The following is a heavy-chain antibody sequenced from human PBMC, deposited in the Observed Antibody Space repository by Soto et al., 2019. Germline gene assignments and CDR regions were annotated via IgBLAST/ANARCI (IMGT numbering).Heavy chain of an antibody. CDR3: ARHHSSTWYSPFDY. CDR1: GGTFSSYA. Sequence: QVQLVQSGAEVKKPGSSVKVSCKASGGTFSSYAISWVRQAPGQGLEWMGGIIPFFGTTNYARKFQDRVTITADESTSTAYMELTSLRSEDTAVYYCARHHSSTWYSPFDYWGQGTLVTVSS. V-gene: IGHV1-69*01. CDR2: IIPFFGTT. D-gene: IGHD6-13*01. J-gene: IGHJ4*02.